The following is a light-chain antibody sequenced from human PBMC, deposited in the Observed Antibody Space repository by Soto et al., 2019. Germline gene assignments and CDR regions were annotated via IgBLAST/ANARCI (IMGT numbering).Light chain of an antibody. V-gene: IGKV1-5*01. CDR1: QSISNW. J-gene: IGKJ1*01. Sequence: DIQLTQSPSTLPASVGDRVTITCRASQSISNWSAWYQQKPGKATKLLIYDASNLESGVPSRFSGSGSGTEFTLTISNLQPDDFATYYCQQYENYWTFGQGTKVDIK. CDR3: QQYENYWT. CDR2: DAS.